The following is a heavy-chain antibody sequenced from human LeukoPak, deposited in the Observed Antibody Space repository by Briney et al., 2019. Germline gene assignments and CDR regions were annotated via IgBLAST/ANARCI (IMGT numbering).Heavy chain of an antibody. CDR2: INHSGST. D-gene: IGHD3-10*01. CDR3: AIRLLWFGELLK. J-gene: IGHJ4*02. V-gene: IGHV4-39*07. Sequence: SETLSLTCTVSGGSISSGGYYWSWIRQPPGKGLEWIGEINHSGSTNYNPSLKSRVTISVDTSKNQFSLKLSSVTAADTAVYYCAIRLLWFGELLKWGQGTLVTVSS. CDR1: GGSISSGGYY.